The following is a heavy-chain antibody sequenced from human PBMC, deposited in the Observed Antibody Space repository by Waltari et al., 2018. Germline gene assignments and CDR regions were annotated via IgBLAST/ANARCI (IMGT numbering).Heavy chain of an antibody. V-gene: IGHV1-69*12. J-gene: IGHJ5*02. CDR2: SSPSFGAA. D-gene: IGHD3-22*01. CDR3: ARSGYYYDSSGFRGFEP. Sequence: QVQLVQSGAEVKKPGSSVKVSCKASGGTFSSYAISWVRQAPGQGLEWMGGSSPSFGAASGGQRCQGGGTSTADEATSAADMERGRLGAEDTAVYYCARSGYYYDSSGFRGFEPWGQGTLVTVSS. CDR1: GGTFSSYA.